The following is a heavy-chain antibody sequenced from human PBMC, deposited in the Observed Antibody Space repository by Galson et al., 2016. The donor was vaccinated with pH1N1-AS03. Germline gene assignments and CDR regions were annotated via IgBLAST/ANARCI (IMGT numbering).Heavy chain of an antibody. J-gene: IGHJ4*02. CDR3: ARGRGSSNLDPVGY. D-gene: IGHD3-10*01. CDR1: GGSLTNYY. Sequence: TCTVSGGSLTNYYWSWIRQPAGRGLESIGRIHSSGSTDYNPSLRTRVTMSKDSSKNQISLNLTSVSASDTAIYYCARGRGSSNLDPVGYWGQGILVTVSS. V-gene: IGHV4-4*07. CDR2: IHSSGST.